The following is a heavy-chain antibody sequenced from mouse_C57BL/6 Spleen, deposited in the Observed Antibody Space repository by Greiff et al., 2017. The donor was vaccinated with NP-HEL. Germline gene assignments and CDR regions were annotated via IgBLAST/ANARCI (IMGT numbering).Heavy chain of an antibody. CDR2: IYPGSGST. Sequence: QVQLQQPGAELVKPGASVKMSCKASGYTFTSYWITWVKQRPGQGLEWIGDIYPGSGSTNYNEKFKSKATLTVDTSSSTAYMQLSSLTSEDSAVYYCARHDGYYDYYAMDYWGQGTSVTVSS. CDR1: GYTFTSYW. D-gene: IGHD2-3*01. J-gene: IGHJ4*01. CDR3: ARHDGYYDYYAMDY. V-gene: IGHV1-55*01.